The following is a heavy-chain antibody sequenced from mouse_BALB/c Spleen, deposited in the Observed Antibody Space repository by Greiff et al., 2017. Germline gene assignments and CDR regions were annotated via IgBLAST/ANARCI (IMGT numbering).Heavy chain of an antibody. CDR3: TRYYYGSSYYAMDY. J-gene: IGHJ4*01. CDR2: IYPGSGST. V-gene: IGHV1S5*01. Sequence: VQLQQSGPELVKPGASVKLSCKASGYTFTSYWMHWVKQRPGQGLEWIGNIYPGSGSTNYDEKFKSKATLTVDTSSSTAYMQLSSLTSEDSAVYYCTRYYYGSSYYAMDYWGQGTAVTVSS. D-gene: IGHD1-1*01. CDR1: GYTFTSYW.